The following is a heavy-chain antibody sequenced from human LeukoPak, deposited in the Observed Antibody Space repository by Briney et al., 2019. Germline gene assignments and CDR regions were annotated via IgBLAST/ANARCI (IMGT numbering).Heavy chain of an antibody. D-gene: IGHD4-23*01. CDR2: IYYSGST. Sequence: SETLPLTCTVSGGSISSYYWSWVRQPPGKGLEWIGYIYYSGSTNYNPSLKSRVTISVDTSKNQFSLKLSSVTAADTAVYYCARGLTVGTVTYFDYWGQGTLVTVSS. V-gene: IGHV4-59*01. CDR3: ARGLTVGTVTYFDY. CDR1: GGSISSYY. J-gene: IGHJ4*02.